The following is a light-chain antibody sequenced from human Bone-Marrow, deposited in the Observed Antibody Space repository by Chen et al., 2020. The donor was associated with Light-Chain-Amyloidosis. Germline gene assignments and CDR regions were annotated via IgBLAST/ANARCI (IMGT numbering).Light chain of an antibody. CDR3: AAWDGGLNGYV. Sequence: QSVLTQPPSASGTPGQRVTISCSGASSNIGLNYVYWYQHFPAAAPNLLIRRINPRPSGGPDRGGASKWCTSAFRAIRVLRSEDEADYYCAAWDGGLNGYVCGTGTKLIVL. CDR1: SSNIGLNY. CDR2: RIN. V-gene: IGLV1-47*01. J-gene: IGLJ1*01.